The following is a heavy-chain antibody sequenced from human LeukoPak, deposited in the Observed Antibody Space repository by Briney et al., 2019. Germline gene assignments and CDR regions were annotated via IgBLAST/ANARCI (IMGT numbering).Heavy chain of an antibody. CDR2: ISESGGST. CDR1: GFTFSSYA. V-gene: IGHV3-23*01. J-gene: IGHJ4*02. CDR3: ARNVYGSGTWDY. D-gene: IGHD3-10*01. Sequence: GGSLRLSCAASGFTFSSYAMSWVRQAPGKGLEWVSGISESGGSTFYADSVKGRFTISRDNAKNSLYLQMNSLRAEDTALYYCARNVYGSGTWDYWGQGTLVTVSS.